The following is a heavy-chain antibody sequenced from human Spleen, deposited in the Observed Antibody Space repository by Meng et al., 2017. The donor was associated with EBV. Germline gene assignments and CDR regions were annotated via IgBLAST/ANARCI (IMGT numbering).Heavy chain of an antibody. CDR3: ATSRGNTYGTTFDH. CDR1: GGAITSGADY. V-gene: IGHV4-30-4*01. CDR2: IHNSGNT. J-gene: IGHJ4*02. Sequence: QVQLQGSGPGLVKTSQTLSLTCAVSGGAITSGADYWGWIRQPPGRGLEWIGYIHNSGNTYFNPSLKSRVTISMDTSKKQFSLNLSSVTAADTAVYYCATSRGNTYGTTFDHWGQGTLVTVSS. D-gene: IGHD5-18*01.